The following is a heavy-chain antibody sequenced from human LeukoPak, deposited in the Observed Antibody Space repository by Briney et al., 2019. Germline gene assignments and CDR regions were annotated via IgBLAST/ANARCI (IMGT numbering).Heavy chain of an antibody. CDR3: ARGPQLPSVVVPARGFDP. V-gene: IGHV4-34*01. J-gene: IGHJ5*02. CDR1: GGSFSGYY. Sequence: SETLSLTCAVYGGSFSGYYWSWIRRPPGKGLEWIGEINHSGSTNYNPSLKSRVTISVDTSKNQFSLKLSSVTAADTAVYYCARGPQLPSVVVPARGFDPWGQGTLVTVSS. D-gene: IGHD2-2*01. CDR2: INHSGST.